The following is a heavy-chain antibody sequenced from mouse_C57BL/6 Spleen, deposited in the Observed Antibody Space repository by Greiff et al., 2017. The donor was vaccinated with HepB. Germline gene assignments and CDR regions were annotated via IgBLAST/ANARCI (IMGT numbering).Heavy chain of an antibody. J-gene: IGHJ1*03. D-gene: IGHD1-1*01. V-gene: IGHV5-4*01. Sequence: EVHLVESGGGLVKPGGSLKLSCAASGFTFSSYAMSWVRQTPEKRLEWVATISDGGSYTYYPDNVKGRFTISRDNAKNNLYLQMSHLKSEDTAMYYCARDFTTVVGRGYFDVWGTGTTVTVSS. CDR3: ARDFTTVVGRGYFDV. CDR2: ISDGGSYT. CDR1: GFTFSSYA.